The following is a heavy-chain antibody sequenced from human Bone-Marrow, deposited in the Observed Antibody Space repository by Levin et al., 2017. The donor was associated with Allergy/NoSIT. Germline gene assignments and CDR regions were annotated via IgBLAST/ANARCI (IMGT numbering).Heavy chain of an antibody. CDR3: ARGPGAPDY. V-gene: IGHV3-33*01. Sequence: GGSLRLSCAASGFTFGSYGMHWVRQAPGKGLEWVANIWYDGSNKYYADSVQGRFTISRDNSKNTLYLQMDSLRAEDTAVYYCARGPGAPDYWGQGTLVTVSS. D-gene: IGHD1-14*01. J-gene: IGHJ4*02. CDR1: GFTFGSYG. CDR2: IWYDGSNK.